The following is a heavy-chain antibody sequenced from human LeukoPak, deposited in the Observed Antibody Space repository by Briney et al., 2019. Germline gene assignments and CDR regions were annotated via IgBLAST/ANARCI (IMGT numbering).Heavy chain of an antibody. D-gene: IGHD6-13*01. CDR3: ARRQQLVRFSERAFDI. J-gene: IGHJ3*02. CDR1: GYTFTSYA. V-gene: IGHV7-4-1*02. Sequence: ASVKVSCKASGYTFTSYAMNWVRQAPGQGLEWMGWINTNTGNPTYAQGFTGRFVFSLDTSVSTAYLPISSLKAEDTAVYYCARRQQLVRFSERAFDIWGQGTMVTVSS. CDR2: INTNTGNP.